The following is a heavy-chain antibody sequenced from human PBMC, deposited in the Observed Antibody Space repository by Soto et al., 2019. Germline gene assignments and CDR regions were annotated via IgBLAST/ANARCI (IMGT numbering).Heavy chain of an antibody. J-gene: IGHJ6*02. CDR1: GFTFDDYA. CDR2: ISWNSGSI. Sequence: EVQLVESGGGLVQPGRSLRLSCAASGFTFDDYAMHWVRQAPGKGLEWVSGISWNSGSIGYADSVKGRFTISRDNAKNSLYLQMNSMRAEDTALYYCAKDGYYGSGSYHSYYYYGRDVWGQGTTVTVSS. D-gene: IGHD3-10*01. V-gene: IGHV3-9*01. CDR3: AKDGYYGSGSYHSYYYYGRDV.